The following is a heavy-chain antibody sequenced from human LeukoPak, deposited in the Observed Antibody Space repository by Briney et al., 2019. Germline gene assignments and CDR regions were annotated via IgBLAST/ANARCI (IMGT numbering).Heavy chain of an antibody. CDR3: AKHEDIVTVPATSWFDP. Sequence: SETLSLTCTVSGGSINTSSYYWGWIRQAPGKGLEWIGSMYYTGTLYYNPSLKSRVTISVGTSKNQFSLKLGSVTAADTAVYYCAKHEDIVTVPATSWFDPWGPGTLVTVSS. CDR1: GGSINTSSYY. CDR2: MYYTGTL. V-gene: IGHV4-39*01. J-gene: IGHJ5*02. D-gene: IGHD2/OR15-2a*01.